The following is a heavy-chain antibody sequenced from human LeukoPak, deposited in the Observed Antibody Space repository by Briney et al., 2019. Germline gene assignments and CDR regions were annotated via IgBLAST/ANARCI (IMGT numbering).Heavy chain of an antibody. J-gene: IGHJ4*02. CDR2: ISSSGSTI. CDR3: AREVDTAMVWRGDY. Sequence: GGSLRLSCTASGITFSSYMMTWVRQAPGKGLEWVSYISSSGSTIYYADSVKGRFTISRDNAKNSLYLQMNSLRAEDTAVYYCAREVDTAMVWRGDYWGQGTLVTVSS. V-gene: IGHV3-48*04. D-gene: IGHD5-18*01. CDR1: GITFSSYM.